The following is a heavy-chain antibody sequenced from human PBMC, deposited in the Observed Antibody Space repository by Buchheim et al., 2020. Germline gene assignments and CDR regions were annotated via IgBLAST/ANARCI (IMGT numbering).Heavy chain of an antibody. CDR2: ISHDGSNK. Sequence: QVQLVESGGGVVQPGRSLRLSCAASGFTFSSYAMHWVRQAPVKGLEWVAVISHDGSNKYYAYSVKGRFTISRDNSQNTLYLQMNSLRAEDAAVYYCERIYGDYGNDYWGQGTL. J-gene: IGHJ4*02. D-gene: IGHD4-17*01. V-gene: IGHV3-30-3*01. CDR3: ERIYGDYGNDY. CDR1: GFTFSSYA.